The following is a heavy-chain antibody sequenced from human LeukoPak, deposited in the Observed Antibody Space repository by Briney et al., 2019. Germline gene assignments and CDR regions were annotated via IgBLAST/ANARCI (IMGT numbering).Heavy chain of an antibody. Sequence: SVKVSCKASGGTFSSYAISWVRQAPGQGLEWMGGIIPIFGTANYAQKFHGRVTITADKSTSTAYMELSSLRSEDTAVYYCARSPSGHCSGGSCYWYYFDYWGQGTLVTVSS. V-gene: IGHV1-69*06. CDR1: GGTFSSYA. CDR2: IIPIFGTA. D-gene: IGHD2-15*01. CDR3: ARSPSGHCSGGSCYWYYFDY. J-gene: IGHJ4*02.